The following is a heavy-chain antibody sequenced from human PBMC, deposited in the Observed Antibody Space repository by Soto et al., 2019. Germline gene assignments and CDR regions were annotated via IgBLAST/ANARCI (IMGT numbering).Heavy chain of an antibody. Sequence: ASVKVSWKASGYTFTSYDINWVRQATGQGLEWMGWMNPNSGNTGYAQKFQGRVTMTRNTSISTAYMELSSLRSEDTAVYYCARDVFSSSSRNYYYYYMDVWGKGTTVTVSS. J-gene: IGHJ6*03. D-gene: IGHD6-6*01. V-gene: IGHV1-8*01. CDR2: MNPNSGNT. CDR1: GYTFTSYD. CDR3: ARDVFSSSSRNYYYYYMDV.